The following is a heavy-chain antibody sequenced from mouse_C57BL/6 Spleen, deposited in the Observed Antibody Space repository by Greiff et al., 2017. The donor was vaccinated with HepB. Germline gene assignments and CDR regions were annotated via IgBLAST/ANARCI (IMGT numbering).Heavy chain of an antibody. CDR1: GYAFTNYL. CDR3: ARGVYDGYYPAWFAY. CDR2: INPGSGGT. D-gene: IGHD2-3*01. V-gene: IGHV1-54*01. Sequence: QVHVKQSGAELVRPGTSVKVSCKASGYAFTNYLIEWVKQRPGQGLEWIGVINPGSGGTNYNEKFKGKATLTADKSSSTAYMQLSSLTSEDSAVYFCARGVYDGYYPAWFAYGGQGTLVTVSA. J-gene: IGHJ3*01.